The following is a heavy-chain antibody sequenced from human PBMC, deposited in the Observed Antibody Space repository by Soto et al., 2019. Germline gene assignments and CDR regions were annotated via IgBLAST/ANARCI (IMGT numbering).Heavy chain of an antibody. V-gene: IGHV5-51*01. Sequence: PGESQRISCKGSGYSFTTYGSGWVRQMPGKGLEWMGIIYPGDSDTRYSPSFQGQVTISADKSISTAYLQWSSLKASDTAMYYCARHPNHYDSSYAFDIWGQGTMVTVSS. CDR3: ARHPNHYDSSYAFDI. CDR1: GYSFTTYG. CDR2: IYPGDSDT. J-gene: IGHJ3*02. D-gene: IGHD3-22*01.